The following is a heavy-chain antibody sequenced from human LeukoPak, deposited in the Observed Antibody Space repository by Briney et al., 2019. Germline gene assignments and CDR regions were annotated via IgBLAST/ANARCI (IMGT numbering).Heavy chain of an antibody. J-gene: IGHJ4*02. CDR3: ARGRDGYNLGSDY. V-gene: IGHV4-59*08. CDR1: GGSISIYY. CDR2: IYYSGIT. D-gene: IGHD5-24*01. Sequence: SETPSLTCTLSGGSISIYYWSWIRQPPGKGLEWIGHIYYSGITNYISSLKSRVTISVSTSKNQFSLKLSSVTAADTAVYYCARGRDGYNLGSDYWGQGTLVTVSS.